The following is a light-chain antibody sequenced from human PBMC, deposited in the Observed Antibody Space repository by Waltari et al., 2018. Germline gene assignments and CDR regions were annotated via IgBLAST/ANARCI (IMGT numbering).Light chain of an antibody. V-gene: IGLV2-14*03. CDR3: TSYTGADTYI. CDR1: SSDVGAYNY. J-gene: IGLJ1*01. Sequence: QSALTQPASVSGSPGQSITISCTGTSSDVGAYNYVSWYLQHPGKVPKLIIYDVTNRPSGVSGRFSGSKSGNTASLTISGLQGEDEADYFCTSYTGADTYIFGTGTTVTVL. CDR2: DVT.